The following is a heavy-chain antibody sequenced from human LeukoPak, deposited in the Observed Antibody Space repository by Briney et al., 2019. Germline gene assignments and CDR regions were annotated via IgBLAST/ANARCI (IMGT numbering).Heavy chain of an antibody. CDR2: IYTSGST. D-gene: IGHD1-14*01. J-gene: IGHJ5*02. Sequence: SETLSLTCTVSGGSISSYYWSWIRQPAGKGLEWIGRIYTSGSTNYNPSLKSRVTISADTSKNQFSLQLRSVTAADTAVYFCARHPGINWFDLWGQGTLVTVSS. V-gene: IGHV4-4*07. CDR1: GGSISSYY. CDR3: ARHPGINWFDL.